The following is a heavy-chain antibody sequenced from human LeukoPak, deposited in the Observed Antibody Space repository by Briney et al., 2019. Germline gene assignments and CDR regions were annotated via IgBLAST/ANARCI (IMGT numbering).Heavy chain of an antibody. CDR1: GFTFSSYS. CDR2: ISSSSSYI. Sequence: PGGSLRLSCAASGFTFSSYSMNWVRQAPGKGLEWVSSISSSSSYIYYADSVKGRFTISSDNAKNSLYLQMNSLRAEDTAVYYCARAFGEQQLVYFDYWGQGTLVTVSS. D-gene: IGHD6-13*01. V-gene: IGHV3-21*01. J-gene: IGHJ4*02. CDR3: ARAFGEQQLVYFDY.